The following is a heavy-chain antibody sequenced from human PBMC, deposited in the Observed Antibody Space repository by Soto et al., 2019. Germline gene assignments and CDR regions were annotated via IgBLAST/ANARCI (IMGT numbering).Heavy chain of an antibody. Sequence: SETLSLTCTVSDDFISSYYWNWIRQPAGKGLEWIGRVSTNGATNYNPSLESRVTMSVDTSKNQFSLKLTSVTAADTAVYFCARADYEILTGSYAKDVWGQGTTVTVSS. V-gene: IGHV4-4*07. CDR3: ARADYEILTGSYAKDV. J-gene: IGHJ6*02. CDR2: VSTNGAT. D-gene: IGHD3-9*01. CDR1: DDFISSYY.